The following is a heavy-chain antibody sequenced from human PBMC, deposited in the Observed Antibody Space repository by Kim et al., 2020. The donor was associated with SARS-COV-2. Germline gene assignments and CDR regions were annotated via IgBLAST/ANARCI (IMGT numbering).Heavy chain of an antibody. CDR3: ARVNHVQYCSGGSCYPYWYFDL. CDR2: ISSSSSTI. V-gene: IGHV3-48*04. CDR1: GFTFSSYS. D-gene: IGHD2-15*01. Sequence: GGSLRLSCAASGFTFSSYSMNWVRQAPGKGLEWVSYISSSSSTIYYADSVKGRFTISRDNAKNSLYLQMNSLRAEDTAVYYCARVNHVQYCSGGSCYPYWYFDLWGRGTLVTVSS. J-gene: IGHJ2*01.